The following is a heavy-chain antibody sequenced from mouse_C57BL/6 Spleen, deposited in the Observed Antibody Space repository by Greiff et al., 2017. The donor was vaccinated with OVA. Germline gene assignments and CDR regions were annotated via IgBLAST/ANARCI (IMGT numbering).Heavy chain of an antibody. V-gene: IGHV2-2*01. J-gene: IGHJ4*01. CDR1: GFSLTSYG. D-gene: IGHD1-1*01. CDR3: ARKRYYGSSYDAMDY. Sequence: VHLVESGPGLVQPSQRLSITCTVSGFSLTSYGVHWVRQSPGKGLEWLGVIWSGGSTDYNAAFISRLGISKDNSKSQVFFKMNSLQADDTAIYYCARKRYYGSSYDAMDYWGQGTSVTVSS. CDR2: IWSGGST.